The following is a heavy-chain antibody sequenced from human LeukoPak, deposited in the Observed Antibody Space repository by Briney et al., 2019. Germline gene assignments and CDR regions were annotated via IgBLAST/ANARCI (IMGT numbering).Heavy chain of an antibody. Sequence: ASVKVSCKASGYTFIGYYIHWVRQAPGQGLEWMGRINPNSGGTNYAQRFQGRVTMTRDTSISTAYMELSRLRSDDTAVYYCARGLDTYYFDSSGYYHGDYWGQGTLVTVFS. CDR2: INPNSGGT. J-gene: IGHJ4*02. CDR3: ARGLDTYYFDSSGYYHGDY. D-gene: IGHD3-22*01. CDR1: GYTFIGYY. V-gene: IGHV1-2*06.